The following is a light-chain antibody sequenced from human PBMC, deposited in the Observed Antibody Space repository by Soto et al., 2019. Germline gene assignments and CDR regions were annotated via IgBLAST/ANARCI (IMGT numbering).Light chain of an antibody. CDR3: QQASSAPFT. Sequence: DIQVTQSPSSLSASVGDRVTITCRTSQTINTYLNWYQQQPGKAPKLLIFAASTLHSGVPSRFSGSGSGTDFSLTITSIQPEDFATYYCQQASSAPFTFGPGTQLEV. V-gene: IGKV1-39*01. J-gene: IGKJ2*01. CDR2: AAS. CDR1: QTINTY.